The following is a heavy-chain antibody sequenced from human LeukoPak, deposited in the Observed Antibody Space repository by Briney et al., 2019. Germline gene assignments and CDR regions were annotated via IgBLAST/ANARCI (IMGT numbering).Heavy chain of an antibody. CDR1: GFTFSTYN. J-gene: IGHJ4*02. Sequence: GGSLRLSCAASGFTFSTYNMNWVRQAPGKGLEWVSYISSGSGTIYYADSVKGRFTISRDNAKNPLYLQMNSLRDEDTAVYYCARDSLAVAGTYYFDYWGQGTLVTVSS. D-gene: IGHD6-19*01. CDR3: ARDSLAVAGTYYFDY. V-gene: IGHV3-48*02. CDR2: ISSGSGTI.